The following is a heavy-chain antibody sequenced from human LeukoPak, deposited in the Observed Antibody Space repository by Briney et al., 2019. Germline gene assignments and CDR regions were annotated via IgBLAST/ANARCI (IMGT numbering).Heavy chain of an antibody. V-gene: IGHV4-34*01. J-gene: IGHJ6*02. Sequence: SETLSLTCAVYGGSFSGYYWSWIRQPPGKGLEWIGEINHSGSTNYNPSLKSRVTISVDTSKNQFSLKLSSVTAADTAVYYCARGFLYSRLYYYGMDVWGQGTTVTVSS. CDR3: ARGFLYSRLYYYGMDV. CDR2: INHSGST. D-gene: IGHD2/OR15-2a*01. CDR1: GGSFSGYY.